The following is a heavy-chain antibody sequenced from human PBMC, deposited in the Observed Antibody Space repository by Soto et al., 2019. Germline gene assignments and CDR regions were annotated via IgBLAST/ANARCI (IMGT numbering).Heavy chain of an antibody. J-gene: IGHJ4*02. CDR2: ISYDGSNK. CDR1: GFTFSSYA. V-gene: IGHV3-30-3*01. D-gene: IGHD1-26*01. Sequence: LRLSCAASGFTFSSYAMHWVRQAPGKGLEWVAVISYDGSNKYYADSVKGRFTISRDNSKNTLYLQMNSLRAEDTAVYYCARDLGAPGYWGQGTLVTVSS. CDR3: ARDLGAPGY.